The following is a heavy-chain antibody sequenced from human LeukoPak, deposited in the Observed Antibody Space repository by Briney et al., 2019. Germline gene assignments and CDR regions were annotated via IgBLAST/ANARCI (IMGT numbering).Heavy chain of an antibody. CDR1: GGTFSSYA. V-gene: IGHV1-2*02. Sequence: ASVKVSCKASGGTFSSYAISWVRQAPGQGLEWMGWISPDNGGTNYAQKFRGRVTMTRDTSIRTAYMELGSLTSDDTAVYYCARYSDQGTYWGQGTPVTVSS. D-gene: IGHD1-7*01. CDR3: ARYSDQGTY. J-gene: IGHJ4*02. CDR2: ISPDNGGT.